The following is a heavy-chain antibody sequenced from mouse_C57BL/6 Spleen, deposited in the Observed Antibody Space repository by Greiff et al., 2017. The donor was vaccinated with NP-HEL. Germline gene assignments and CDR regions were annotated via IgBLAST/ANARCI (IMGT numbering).Heavy chain of an antibody. D-gene: IGHD2-4*01. CDR2: ISYDGSN. Sequence: EVQLQESGPGLVKPSQSLSLTCSVTGYSITSGYYWNWIRQFPGNKLEWMGYISYDGSNNYNPSLKNRISITRYTSKNQFFLKLNSVTTEDTATYYCARDHDYDGFAYWGQGTLVTVSA. CDR1: GYSITSGYY. CDR3: ARDHDYDGFAY. J-gene: IGHJ3*01. V-gene: IGHV3-6*01.